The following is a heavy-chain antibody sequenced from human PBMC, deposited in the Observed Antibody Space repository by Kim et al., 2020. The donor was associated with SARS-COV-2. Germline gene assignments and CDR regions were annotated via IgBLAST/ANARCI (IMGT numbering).Heavy chain of an antibody. CDR3: AGDPGTNLNGMNL. Sequence: YYADSVNGRFTISRNNPENTVYLQMNSLRVEDTALYYCAGDPGTNLNGMNLWGQGTTVTVSS. D-gene: IGHD4-17*01. J-gene: IGHJ6*02. V-gene: IGHV3-53*01.